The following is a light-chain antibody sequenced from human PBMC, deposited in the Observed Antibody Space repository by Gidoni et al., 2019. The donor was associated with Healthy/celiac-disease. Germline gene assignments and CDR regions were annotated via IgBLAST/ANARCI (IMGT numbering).Light chain of an antibody. Sequence: DIVMTQSPDSLAAFLGERATITCKSSQRVLYSSNNKNYLAWSQQKPGQPPKMLIYWASTRESGVPDRFSGSGSGTDFTRTISSLQAEDVAVYYCQQYYSTPRYTFXQXTKLEIK. CDR3: QQYYSTPRYT. CDR2: WAS. V-gene: IGKV4-1*01. J-gene: IGKJ2*01. CDR1: QRVLYSSNNKNY.